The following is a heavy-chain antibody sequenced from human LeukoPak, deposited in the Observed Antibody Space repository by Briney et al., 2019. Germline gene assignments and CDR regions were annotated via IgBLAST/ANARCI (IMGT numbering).Heavy chain of an antibody. CDR3: ARAFPLGDGYSPGFWFDP. Sequence: GASVKVSCKASGYTFTSYHMHWVRQAPGQGLEWMGIINPSGGSTRYAQKVQGRVIMTRDTSTSTAYMELSSLRSEDTAVYYCARAFPLGDGYSPGFWFDPWGQGTLVTVSS. V-gene: IGHV1-46*01. D-gene: IGHD5-24*01. J-gene: IGHJ5*02. CDR1: GYTFTSYH. CDR2: INPSGGST.